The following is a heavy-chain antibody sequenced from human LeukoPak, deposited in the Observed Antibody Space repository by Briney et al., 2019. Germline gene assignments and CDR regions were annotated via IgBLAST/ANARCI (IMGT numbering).Heavy chain of an antibody. CDR1: GFTVSSNNNY. V-gene: IGHV3-53*01. Sequence: GGSLRLPCAASGFTVSSNNNYMSWVRQAPGKGPEWVSVIYTGDRTDYADFVKGRFTISRDNSKNTLYLQMNSLRAEDTAVYYCARSRDSSGWYPFQHWGQGTLVTVSS. CDR2: IYTGDRT. J-gene: IGHJ1*01. D-gene: IGHD6-19*01. CDR3: ARSRDSSGWYPFQH.